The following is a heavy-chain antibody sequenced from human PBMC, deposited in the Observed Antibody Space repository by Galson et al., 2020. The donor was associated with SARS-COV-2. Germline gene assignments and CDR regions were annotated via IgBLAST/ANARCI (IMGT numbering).Heavy chain of an antibody. D-gene: IGHD3-10*01. J-gene: IGHJ4*02. V-gene: IGHV3-74*01. Sequence: GGSLRLSCAVSGFTFSNHWMHWVRQAPGKGLVWVSRIYSDGSSTSYADSVKGRFTISGDNAKNTLYLQMNSLRAEDTAVYYCARGDMGSDYFDYWGQGTLVTVSS. CDR3: ARGDMGSDYFDY. CDR1: GFTFSNHW. CDR2: IYSDGSST.